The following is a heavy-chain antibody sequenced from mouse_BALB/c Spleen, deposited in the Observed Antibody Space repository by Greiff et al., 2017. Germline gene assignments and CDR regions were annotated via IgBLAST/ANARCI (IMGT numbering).Heavy chain of an antibody. CDR2: ISNLAYSI. Sequence: DVHLVESGGGLVQPGGSRKLSCAASGFTFSDYGMAWVRQAPGKGPEWVAFISNLAYSIYYADTVTGRFTISRENAKNTLYLEMSSLRAEDTAMYYGGRDGNYVMDYWGQGTSVTVSS. V-gene: IGHV5-15*02. CDR1: GFTFSDYG. D-gene: IGHD1-1*02. CDR3: GRDGNYVMDY. J-gene: IGHJ4*01.